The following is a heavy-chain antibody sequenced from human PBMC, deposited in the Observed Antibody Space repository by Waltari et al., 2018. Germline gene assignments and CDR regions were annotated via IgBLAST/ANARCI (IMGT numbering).Heavy chain of an antibody. V-gene: IGHV4-34*01. CDR1: GGSFSGYY. CDR2: INHSGST. CDR3: ARGSLGGSCYALDY. Sequence: QVQLQQWGTGLLKPSETLSLTCAVYGGSFSGYYWRWIRQPPGKGLEWIGEINHSGSTNYNPSLKSRVTISVDTSKNQFSLKLSSVTAADTAVYYCARGSLGGSCYALDYWGQGTLVTVSS. D-gene: IGHD2-15*01. J-gene: IGHJ4*02.